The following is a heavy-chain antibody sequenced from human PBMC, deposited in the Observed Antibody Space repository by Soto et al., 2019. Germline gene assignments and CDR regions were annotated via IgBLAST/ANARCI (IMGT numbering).Heavy chain of an antibody. J-gene: IGHJ6*02. CDR2: ISGSGGST. CDR3: ATGGGKVTTHYYYGMDV. D-gene: IGHD4-17*01. Sequence: PGGSLRLSCAASGFTFSSYAMSWVRQAPGKGLEWVSAISGSGGSTYYADSVKGRFTISRDNSKNTLYLQMNSLRAEDTAVYYCATGGGKVTTHYYYGMDVWGQGTTVTVSS. V-gene: IGHV3-23*01. CDR1: GFTFSSYA.